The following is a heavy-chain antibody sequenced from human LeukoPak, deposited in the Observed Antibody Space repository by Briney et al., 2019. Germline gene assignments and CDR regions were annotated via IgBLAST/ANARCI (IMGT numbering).Heavy chain of an antibody. CDR2: INPNSGGT. V-gene: IGHV1-2*02. CDR1: GYTFTGYY. D-gene: IGHD3-22*01. Sequence: ASVKVSCKASGYTFTGYYMHWVRQAPGQGLEWMGWINPNSGGTNYAQKLQGRVTMTRDTSISTAYMELSRLRSDDTAVYYCARGRTYYYDSSGDFDYWGQGTLVTVSS. J-gene: IGHJ4*02. CDR3: ARGRTYYYDSSGDFDY.